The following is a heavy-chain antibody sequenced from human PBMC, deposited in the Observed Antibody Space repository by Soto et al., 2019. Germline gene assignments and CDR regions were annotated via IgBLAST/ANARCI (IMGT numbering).Heavy chain of an antibody. Sequence: QVLLVQSGAEVKKPGASVKVSCKASGYTFTSYGISWVRQAPGQGLEWMGWITPLKGNTHYSQNFQGRVIMTTDTSTNTAYLEMRRLTSDDAAVYYCTKDSGARPEYFQKWCQGTRVSVSS. V-gene: IGHV1-18*01. CDR1: GYTFTSYG. CDR2: ITPLKGNT. CDR3: TKDSGARPEYFQK. J-gene: IGHJ1*01. D-gene: IGHD4-17*01.